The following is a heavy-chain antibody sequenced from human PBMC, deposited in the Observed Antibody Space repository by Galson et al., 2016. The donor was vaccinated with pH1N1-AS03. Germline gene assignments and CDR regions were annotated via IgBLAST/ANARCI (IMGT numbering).Heavy chain of an antibody. V-gene: IGHV3-74*01. CDR3: ARDYYERDSYYYSAAGS. CDR1: GFSFSTYW. J-gene: IGHJ4*02. CDR2: INSDGSTT. D-gene: IGHD3-22*01. Sequence: SLRLSCAASGFSFSTYWMHWVRQAPGKGLVWVSHINSDGSTTNYADSVNGRFTISRDNSKNTLYLQMDSLRPEDTAIYYCARDYYERDSYYYSAAGSWGQGTQVTVSS.